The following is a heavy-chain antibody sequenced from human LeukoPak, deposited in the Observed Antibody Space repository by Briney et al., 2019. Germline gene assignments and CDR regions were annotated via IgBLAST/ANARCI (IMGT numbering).Heavy chain of an antibody. CDR2: ISADGNKE. Sequence: GGSLRLSCAASGFSFSNYWMHWVRQAPDKGLDWVAEISADGNKEFYADSVKGRFIISRDNSKNTVFLQMNSLRGEDTAVYYCVRDFSGKWCLEYWGQGTLVTVSS. V-gene: IGHV3-30-3*01. J-gene: IGHJ4*02. D-gene: IGHD2-15*01. CDR1: GFSFSNYW. CDR3: VRDFSGKWCLEY.